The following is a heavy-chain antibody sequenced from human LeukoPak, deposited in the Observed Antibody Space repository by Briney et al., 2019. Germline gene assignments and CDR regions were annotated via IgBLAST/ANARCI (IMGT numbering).Heavy chain of an antibody. Sequence: PSETLSLTCAVYGGSFSGYYWSWIRQPPGKGLEWIGEINHSGSTNYNPSLKSRVTISVDTSKNQFSLKLSFVTAAATAVYYCARGHMVRGVRLDYWGQGTLVTVSS. V-gene: IGHV4-34*01. J-gene: IGHJ4*02. D-gene: IGHD3-10*01. CDR2: INHSGST. CDR1: GGSFSGYY. CDR3: ARGHMVRGVRLDY.